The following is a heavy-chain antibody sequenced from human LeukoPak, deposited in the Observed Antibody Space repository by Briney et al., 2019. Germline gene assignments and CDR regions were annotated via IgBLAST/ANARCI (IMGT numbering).Heavy chain of an antibody. V-gene: IGHV3-23*01. J-gene: IGHJ4*02. CDR2: ISGSGAST. CDR1: GFTFSSYA. CDR3: ARTYDFVWGKTLGYFDY. Sequence: GGSLRLSCVASGFTFSSYALNWVRQAPGKGLEWVSTISGSGASTYYADAVKGRFTISRDNSRNTLQLQMNSLRAEDTAVYYCARTYDFVWGKTLGYFDYWGQGTLVTVSS. D-gene: IGHD3-16*01.